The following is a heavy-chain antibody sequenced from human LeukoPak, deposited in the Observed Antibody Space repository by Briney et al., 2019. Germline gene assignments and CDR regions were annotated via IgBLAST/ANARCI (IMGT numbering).Heavy chain of an antibody. D-gene: IGHD4-11*01. Sequence: EASVKVSCKASGYTFTGYYMHWVRQAPGQGLEWMVWINPNGGGTNYAQKFQGRVTMTRDTSISTAYMELSRLRSDDTAVYYCARDNYSNYGNWFDPWGQGTLVTVSS. J-gene: IGHJ5*02. CDR3: ARDNYSNYGNWFDP. CDR2: INPNGGGT. V-gene: IGHV1-2*02. CDR1: GYTFTGYY.